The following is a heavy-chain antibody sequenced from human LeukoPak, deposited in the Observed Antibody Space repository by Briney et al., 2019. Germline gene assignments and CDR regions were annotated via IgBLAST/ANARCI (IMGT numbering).Heavy chain of an antibody. CDR2: IYYSKNT. Sequence: SETLSLTCTVSGVSISSSSAYWGWIRQPPGKGLEWIGSIYYSKNTYYNPSLKSRVTISADTSKNQFSLTLGSVSATDTAVYYCVRPRGFSYGYFDYWGQGTLVTVSS. CDR1: GVSISSSSAY. D-gene: IGHD5-18*01. V-gene: IGHV4-39*01. J-gene: IGHJ4*02. CDR3: VRPRGFSYGYFDY.